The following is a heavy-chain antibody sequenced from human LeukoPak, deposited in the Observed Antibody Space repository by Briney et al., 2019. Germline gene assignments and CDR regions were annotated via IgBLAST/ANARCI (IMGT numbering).Heavy chain of an antibody. Sequence: PGGSLRLSCEASGFTFSSYAMSWVRQAPGKGLQWVSSISATGGSTYYADSVKGRSTVSRDNSKNTLYLQLNSLRAEDTAVYYCAKGSSTYSATSYWYFDLWGRGTLVTVSS. CDR1: GFTFSSYA. V-gene: IGHV3-23*01. CDR3: AKGSSTYSATSYWYFDL. D-gene: IGHD6-13*01. CDR2: ISATGGST. J-gene: IGHJ2*01.